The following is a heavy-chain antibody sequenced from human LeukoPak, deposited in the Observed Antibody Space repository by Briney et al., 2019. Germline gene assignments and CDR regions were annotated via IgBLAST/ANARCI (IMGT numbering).Heavy chain of an antibody. V-gene: IGHV1-69*05. CDR2: IIPIFGTA. Sequence: SVKVSCKASGGTFSSYAISWVRQAPGQGLEWMGRIIPIFGTANYAQKFQGRVTITTDESTSTAYMELSSLRSEDTAVYYCASGGSSSYFDTGAREPWSPSPQ. D-gene: IGHD6-13*01. CDR1: GGTFSSYA. CDR3: ASGGSSSYFDT. J-gene: IGHJ4*02.